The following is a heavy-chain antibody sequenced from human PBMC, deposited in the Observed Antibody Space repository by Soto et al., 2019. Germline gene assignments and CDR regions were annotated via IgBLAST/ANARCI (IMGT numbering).Heavy chain of an antibody. D-gene: IGHD3-22*01. CDR3: ARDGGYHFDSSGSFWAY. CDR2: IYYSGST. CDR1: GCSISSYY. V-gene: IGHV4-59*01. J-gene: IGHJ4*02. Sequence: SETLSLTCTVSGCSISSYYWSWIRQPPGKGLEWIGHIYYSGSTNHNPSLKSRVTLSIDTSKNQFSLKLSSVTAADTAVYYCARDGGYHFDSSGSFWAYWGQGTLVTVSS.